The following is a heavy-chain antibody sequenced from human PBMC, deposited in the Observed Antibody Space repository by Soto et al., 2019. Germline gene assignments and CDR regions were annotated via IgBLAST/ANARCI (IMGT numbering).Heavy chain of an antibody. CDR3: GRVPFDAATGTYHIDY. D-gene: IGHD1-26*01. CDR2: IYYSGST. CDR1: RGSISSRDYY. V-gene: IGHV4-30-4*01. Sequence: QVQLQESGPGLVKPSQTLSLSCTVSRGSISSRDYYWSWIRQPPGKGLEWIGYIYYSGSTYHNPSLKRRVSISVDTSKQQFSLNLSSVTAADTAVYYCGRVPFDAATGTYHIDYWGQGTLVTVSS. J-gene: IGHJ4*02.